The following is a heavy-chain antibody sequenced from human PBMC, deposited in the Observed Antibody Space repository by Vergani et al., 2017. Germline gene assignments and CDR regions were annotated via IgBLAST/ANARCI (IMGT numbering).Heavy chain of an antibody. J-gene: IGHJ4*02. Sequence: QVQLVQSGAEVKKPGASVKVSCKASGYTFTGYYMHWVRQAPGQGLEWMGWISAYNGNTNYAQKLQGRVTMTTDTSTSTAYMELRSLRSDDTAVYYCARDPGTTVTREADYWGQGTLVTVSS. D-gene: IGHD4-17*01. CDR2: ISAYNGNT. CDR3: ARDPGTTVTREADY. CDR1: GYTFTGYY. V-gene: IGHV1-18*04.